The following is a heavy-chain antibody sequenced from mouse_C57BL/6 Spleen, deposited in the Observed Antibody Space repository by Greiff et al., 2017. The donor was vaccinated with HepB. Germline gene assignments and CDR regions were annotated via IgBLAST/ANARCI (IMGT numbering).Heavy chain of an antibody. Sequence: EVKLMESGGGLVQPKGSLKLSCAASGFSFNTYAMNWVRQAPGKGLEWVARIRSKSNNYATYYADSVKDRFTISRDDSESMLYLQMNNLKTEDTAMYYCVRYYDYHAMDYWGQGTSVTVSS. D-gene: IGHD1-1*02. J-gene: IGHJ4*01. CDR1: GFSFNTYA. CDR2: IRSKSNNYAT. V-gene: IGHV10-1*01. CDR3: VRYYDYHAMDY.